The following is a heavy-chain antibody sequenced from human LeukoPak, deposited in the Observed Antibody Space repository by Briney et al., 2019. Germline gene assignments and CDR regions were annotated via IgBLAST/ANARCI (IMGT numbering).Heavy chain of an antibody. CDR1: GFTFSSYS. CDR2: ISSSSSYI. V-gene: IGHV3-21*01. J-gene: IGHJ4*02. CDR3: ARGEGSSSWYYFDY. Sequence: PGGSLRLSCAASGFTFSSYSMNWVRRAPGKGLEWVSSISSSSSYIYYADSVKGRFTISRDNAKNSLYLQMNSLRAEDTAVYYCARGEGSSSWYYFDYWGQGTLVTVSS. D-gene: IGHD6-13*01.